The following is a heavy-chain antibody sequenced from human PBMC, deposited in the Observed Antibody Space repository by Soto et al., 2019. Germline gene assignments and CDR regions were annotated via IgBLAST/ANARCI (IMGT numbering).Heavy chain of an antibody. CDR2: IYYSGST. J-gene: IGHJ4*02. D-gene: IGHD1-20*01. V-gene: IGHV4-31*03. CDR3: ARGLYNWNYFDY. Sequence: QVQLQESGPGLVKPSQTLSLTCTVSGGSISSGGYYWSWIRQHPGKGLELIGYIYYSGSTYYNPSLKSRVTISVDTSKNQFSLKLSSVTAAATAVYYCARGLYNWNYFDYWGQGTLVTVSS. CDR1: GGSISSGGYY.